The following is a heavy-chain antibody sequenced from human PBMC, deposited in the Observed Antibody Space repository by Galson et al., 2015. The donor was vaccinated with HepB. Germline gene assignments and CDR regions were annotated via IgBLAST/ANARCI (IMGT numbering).Heavy chain of an antibody. CDR2: IYSGGST. J-gene: IGHJ4*02. CDR1: GFTVSSNY. CDR3: ARVHQYSGYDSDY. V-gene: IGHV3-53*01. Sequence: SLRLSCAASGFTVSSNYMSWVRQAPGKGLEWVSVIYSGGSTYYADSVKGRFTISRDNSKNTLYLQMNSLRAEDTAVYYCARVHQYSGYDSDYWGQGTLVTVSS. D-gene: IGHD5-12*01.